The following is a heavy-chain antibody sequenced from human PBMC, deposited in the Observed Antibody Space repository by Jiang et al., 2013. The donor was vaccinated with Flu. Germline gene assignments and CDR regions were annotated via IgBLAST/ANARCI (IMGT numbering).Heavy chain of an antibody. CDR2: IIPIFGTA. Sequence: GAEVKKPGSSVKVSCKASGGTFSSYAISWVRQAPGQGLEWMGGIIPIFGTANYAQKFQGRVTITADESTSTAYMELSSLRSEDTAVYYCAREDPFYKRAPYYYGMDVWGQGTTVTVSS. D-gene: IGHD1-1*01. J-gene: IGHJ6*02. CDR3: AREDPFYKRAPYYYGMDV. V-gene: IGHV1-69*01. CDR1: GGTFSSYA.